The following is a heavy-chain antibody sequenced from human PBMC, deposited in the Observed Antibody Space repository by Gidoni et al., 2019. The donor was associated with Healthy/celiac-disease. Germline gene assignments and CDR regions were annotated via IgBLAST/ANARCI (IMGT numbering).Heavy chain of an antibody. CDR1: GFTFSSYA. CDR3: AKGVLYYHYYMDV. V-gene: IGHV3-23*01. J-gene: IGHJ6*03. Sequence: EVQLLESGGGLVQPGGSLRLSCAASGFTFSSYAMSWVRQAPGKGLEWLSAISGSGGSTYYADSVKGRFTISRDNSKNTLYLQMNSLRAEDTAVYYCAKGVLYYHYYMDVWGKGTTVTVSS. CDR2: ISGSGGST.